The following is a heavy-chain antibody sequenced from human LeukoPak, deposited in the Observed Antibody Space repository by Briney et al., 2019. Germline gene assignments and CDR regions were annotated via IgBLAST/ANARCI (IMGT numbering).Heavy chain of an antibody. CDR2: TDRNTGNP. Sequence: ASVKVSCKASGYTFRNYAINWVRQAPGQGLEWMGWTDRNTGNPTYAQGFTGRFVLSLDTSVSTAYLQISSLKAEDTAVYYCARVARGWLFDYWGQGTLVTVSS. CDR3: ARVARGWLFDY. D-gene: IGHD5-24*01. CDR1: GYTFRNYA. V-gene: IGHV7-4-1*02. J-gene: IGHJ4*02.